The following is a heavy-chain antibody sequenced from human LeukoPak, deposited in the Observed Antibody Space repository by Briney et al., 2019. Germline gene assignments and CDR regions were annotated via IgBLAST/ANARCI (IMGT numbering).Heavy chain of an antibody. J-gene: IGHJ5*02. V-gene: IGHV4-59*12. CDR2: IYYSGST. Sequence: PSETLSLTCTVSGGSISSYYWSWIRQPPGKGLEWIGYIYYSGSTNYNPSLKSRITISVDTSKNQFSLKLSSVTAADTAVYYCAREIAVAGTRWFDPWGQGTLVTVSS. CDR3: AREIAVAGTRWFDP. D-gene: IGHD6-19*01. CDR1: GGSISSYY.